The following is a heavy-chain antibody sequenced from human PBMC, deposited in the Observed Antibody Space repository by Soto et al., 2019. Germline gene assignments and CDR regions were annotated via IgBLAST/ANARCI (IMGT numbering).Heavy chain of an antibody. CDR1: GFTFSSYA. CDR3: ARDRGAARLGAFDI. D-gene: IGHD6-6*01. Sequence: GESLKISCAASGFTFSSYAMHWVRQAPGKGLEYVSAISSNGGSTYYANSVKGRFTISRDNSKNTLYLQMGSLRAEDMAVYYCARDRGAARLGAFDIWGQGTMVTVSS. V-gene: IGHV3-64*01. CDR2: ISSNGGST. J-gene: IGHJ3*02.